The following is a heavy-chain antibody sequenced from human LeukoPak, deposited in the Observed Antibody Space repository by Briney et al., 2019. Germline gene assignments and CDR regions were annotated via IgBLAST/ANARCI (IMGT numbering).Heavy chain of an antibody. CDR2: IYYSGST. CDR3: ARDTYPYWYFDL. D-gene: IGHD2/OR15-2a*01. CDR1: GGSISSSSYY. Sequence: SSETLSLTCTVSGGSISSSSYYWGWIRQPPGKGLEWIGSIYYSGSTYYNPSLKSRVTISVDTSKNQFSLKLSSVTAADTAVYYCARDTYPYWYFDLWGRGTLVTVSS. V-gene: IGHV4-39*07. J-gene: IGHJ2*01.